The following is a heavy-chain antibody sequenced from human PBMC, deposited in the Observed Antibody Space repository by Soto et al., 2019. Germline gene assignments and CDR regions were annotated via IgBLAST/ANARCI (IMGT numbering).Heavy chain of an antibody. CDR2: IIPILGIA. Sequence: QVQLVQSGAEVKKPGSSVKVSCKASGGTFSSYTISWVRQAPGQGLEWMGRIIPILGIANYAQKFQGRVTITADKSTSTAYMELSSLRSEDTAVYYCASERGGNSYFDYWGQGTLVTVSS. D-gene: IGHD2-21*02. J-gene: IGHJ4*02. CDR1: GGTFSSYT. CDR3: ASERGGNSYFDY. V-gene: IGHV1-69*02.